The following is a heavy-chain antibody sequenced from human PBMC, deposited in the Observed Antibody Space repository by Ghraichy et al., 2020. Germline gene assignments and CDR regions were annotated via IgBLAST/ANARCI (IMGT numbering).Heavy chain of an antibody. CDR3: AKGMYYYGSGSYYTIDY. CDR2: ISWDGGST. Sequence: GESLNISCAASGFTFDDYAMHWVRQAPGKGLEWVSLISWDGGSTYYADSVKGRFTISRDNSKNSLYLQMNSLRAEDTALYYCAKGMYYYGSGSYYTIDYWGQGTLVTVSS. V-gene: IGHV3-43D*03. D-gene: IGHD3-10*01. CDR1: GFTFDDYA. J-gene: IGHJ4*02.